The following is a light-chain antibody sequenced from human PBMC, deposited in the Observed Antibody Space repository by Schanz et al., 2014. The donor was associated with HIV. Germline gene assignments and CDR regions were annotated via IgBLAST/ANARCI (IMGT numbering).Light chain of an antibody. V-gene: IGLV1-40*01. Sequence: QSVLTQPPSVSGAPGQRVTISCTGSSSNIGAGYDVHWFQQLPGTAPKVLIYGNSNRPSGVPDQFSVSKSGTSASLAISGLRPEDEADYYCAAWDASLNGYVFGTGTKLTVL. CDR2: GNS. CDR3: AAWDASLNGYV. J-gene: IGLJ1*01. CDR1: SSNIGAGYD.